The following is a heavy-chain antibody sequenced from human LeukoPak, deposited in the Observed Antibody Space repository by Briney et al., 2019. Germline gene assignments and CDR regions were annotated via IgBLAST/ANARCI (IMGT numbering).Heavy chain of an antibody. CDR2: VSISSGTI. CDR1: GFTFSGHN. CDR3: ARDPESAERGSSGYYYVPRFDY. Sequence: GGSLRLSCAASGFTFSGHNMNWVRQAPGKGLEWIAFVSISSGTIYYADSVNGRFRISRDNAKSSLDLEMNSLRAEDTAVYYCARDPESAERGSSGYYYVPRFDYWGQGTLVTVSS. J-gene: IGHJ4*02. D-gene: IGHD3-22*01. V-gene: IGHV3-48*04.